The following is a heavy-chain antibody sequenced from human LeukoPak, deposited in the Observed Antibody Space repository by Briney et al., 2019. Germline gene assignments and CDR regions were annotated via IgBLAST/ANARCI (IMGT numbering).Heavy chain of an antibody. J-gene: IGHJ5*02. Sequence: SETLSLTCAVYGGSFSHNYWTWIRQTPGRGLEWIGEISHSGDITNHNPSLKGRVTLYVDSSKKQFSMSLTSVTAADTGIYYCARVPDITARPCDTWGPGTLVIVSS. D-gene: IGHD1-1*01. CDR2: ISHSGDIT. V-gene: IGHV4-34*01. CDR1: GGSFSHNY. CDR3: ARVPDITARPCDT.